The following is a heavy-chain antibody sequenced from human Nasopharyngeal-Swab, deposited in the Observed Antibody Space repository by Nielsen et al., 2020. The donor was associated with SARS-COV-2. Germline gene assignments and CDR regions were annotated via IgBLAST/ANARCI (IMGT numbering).Heavy chain of an antibody. Sequence: GESLKISCAASGFTFSTYAMSWVRQAPGKGLEWVSAISGSGGGTYYADSVKGRFTISRDNSKNTLYLQMNSLRAEDTAVYYCAKAYYDSTGYPVYWGQGTLVTVSS. V-gene: IGHV3-23*01. D-gene: IGHD3-22*01. CDR3: AKAYYDSTGYPVY. CDR1: GFTFSTYA. J-gene: IGHJ4*02. CDR2: ISGSGGGT.